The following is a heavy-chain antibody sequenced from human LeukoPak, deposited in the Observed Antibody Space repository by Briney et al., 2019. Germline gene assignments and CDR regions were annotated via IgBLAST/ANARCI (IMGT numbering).Heavy chain of an antibody. V-gene: IGHV4-59*08. D-gene: IGHD5-24*01. Sequence: SETLSLTCTVSGGSISTYFGSWIRQPPGEGLEWIGYISYSGNTNYNPSLKSRVTISVDTSKKQFSLKLSSVTAADTAVYYCARGRDGYNFPRSFDHWGQGTLVTVSS. CDR3: ARGRDGYNFPRSFDH. CDR1: GGSISTYF. CDR2: ISYSGNT. J-gene: IGHJ4*02.